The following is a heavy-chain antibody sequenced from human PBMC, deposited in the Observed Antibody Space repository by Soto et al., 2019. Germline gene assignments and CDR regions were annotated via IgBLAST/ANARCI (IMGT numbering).Heavy chain of an antibody. V-gene: IGHV3-23*01. CDR2: ISGSGGTT. CDR1: GFTFSSYA. J-gene: IGHJ4*02. CDR3: AKDGLVSSRWYYFDY. Sequence: GGSLRLSCAASGFTFSSYAMSWVRQAPGKGLECVSTISGSGGTTYYADSVKGRFTISRDNSKNTLYLQMNSLRAEDTAVDYCAKDGLVSSRWYYFDYWGQGTLVTVSS. D-gene: IGHD6-13*01.